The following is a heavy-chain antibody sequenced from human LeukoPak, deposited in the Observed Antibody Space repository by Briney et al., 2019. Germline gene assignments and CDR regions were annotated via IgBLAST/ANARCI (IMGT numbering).Heavy chain of an antibody. CDR3: AKCPPYCTNGICYTQKYYFDY. J-gene: IGHJ4*02. V-gene: IGHV3-21*04. Sequence: GGSLRLSCAASAFSLSAYNMNWVRQAPGKGLEWVSSISYTGTYIYYADSVKGRFTISRDNAQNSLYLQMNSLRAEDTAVYYCAKCPPYCTNGICYTQKYYFDYWGQGTLVTVSS. CDR1: AFSLSAYN. D-gene: IGHD2-8*01. CDR2: ISYTGTYI.